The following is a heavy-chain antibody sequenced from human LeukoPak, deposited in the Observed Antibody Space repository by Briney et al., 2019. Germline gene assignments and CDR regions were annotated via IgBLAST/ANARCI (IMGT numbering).Heavy chain of an antibody. D-gene: IGHD3-22*01. CDR2: INWNGGST. Sequence: GGSLRLSCAASGFTFDDYGMSWVRQAPGKGLEWVSGINWNGGSTGYADSVKGRFTISRDNAKNSLYLQMNSLRAEDTALYYCARDRQSDYYDSSGYKYYFDYWGQGTLVTVSS. CDR3: ARDRQSDYYDSSGYKYYFDY. V-gene: IGHV3-20*04. CDR1: GFTFDDYG. J-gene: IGHJ4*02.